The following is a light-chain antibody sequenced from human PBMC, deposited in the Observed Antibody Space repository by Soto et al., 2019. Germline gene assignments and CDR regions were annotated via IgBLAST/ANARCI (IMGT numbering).Light chain of an antibody. CDR3: QQLNSYPIT. Sequence: DVQLTQSPASLSGSVVDRFTITFLASQGISSYLAWYQQKPGKAPKLLIYAASTLQSGVPSRFSGSGSGTDFTLTISSLQPEDFATYYCQQLNSYPITFGQGTRLEIK. J-gene: IGKJ5*01. CDR2: AAS. V-gene: IGKV1-9*01. CDR1: QGISSY.